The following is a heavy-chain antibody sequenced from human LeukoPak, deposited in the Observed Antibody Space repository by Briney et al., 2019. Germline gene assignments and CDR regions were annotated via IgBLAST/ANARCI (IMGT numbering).Heavy chain of an antibody. CDR2: ISSSSSYI. J-gene: IGHJ4*02. CDR1: GFTFSSYA. D-gene: IGHD2-15*01. V-gene: IGHV3-21*01. CDR3: ARDLYCSGGTCYTGGFDY. Sequence: SGGSLRLSCAASGFTFSSYAMSWVRQAPGKGLEWVSSISSSSSYIYYADSVKGRFTISRDNAKNSLFLQMNSLRAEDTAVYYCARDLYCSGGTCYTGGFDYWGQGTLVTVSS.